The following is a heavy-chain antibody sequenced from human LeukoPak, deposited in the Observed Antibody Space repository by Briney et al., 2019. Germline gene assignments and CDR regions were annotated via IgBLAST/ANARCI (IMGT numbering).Heavy chain of an antibody. V-gene: IGHV4-39*07. D-gene: IGHD6-19*01. CDR3: APSKAVAGTPFDS. Sequence: PSETLSLTCTVSGGSISNSNYHWGWIRQPPGKGLEWIVKIYFTETYSNPSLKSRVTISMDTSKNQFSLKLSSVTAADSAVYYCAPSKAVAGTPFDSWGQGTLVTVSS. J-gene: IGHJ4*02. CDR1: GGSISNSNYH. CDR2: IYFTET.